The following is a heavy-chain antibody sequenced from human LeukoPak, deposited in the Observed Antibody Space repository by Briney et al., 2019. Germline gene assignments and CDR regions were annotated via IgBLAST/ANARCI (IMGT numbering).Heavy chain of an antibody. D-gene: IGHD3-22*01. Sequence: AESLRLSCAASGFTFSTYHMHWVRQAPGKGLDWVSDISSSSTTIYYADSVKGRFTVSRDNAKNSLYLQMNSLRDEDTAVYYCARGDSSGYHELDVWGQGTTVTVSS. CDR2: ISSSSTTI. V-gene: IGHV3-48*02. J-gene: IGHJ6*02. CDR1: GFTFSTYH. CDR3: ARGDSSGYHELDV.